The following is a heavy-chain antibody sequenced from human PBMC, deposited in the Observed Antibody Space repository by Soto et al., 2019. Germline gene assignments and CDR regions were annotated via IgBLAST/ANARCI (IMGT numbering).Heavy chain of an antibody. Sequence: EVQLVESGGGLVQPGGSLRLSCAASGFTVSSYSMNWVRQAPGKGLEWVSYISSSSSTIYYADSVKGRFTISRDKAKNSLYLQMNSMRDEDTAVYYCARDATAKYNWNPTGMDVWGQGTTVTVSS. CDR3: ARDATAKYNWNPTGMDV. J-gene: IGHJ6*02. CDR1: GFTVSSYS. D-gene: IGHD1-20*01. V-gene: IGHV3-48*02. CDR2: ISSSSSTI.